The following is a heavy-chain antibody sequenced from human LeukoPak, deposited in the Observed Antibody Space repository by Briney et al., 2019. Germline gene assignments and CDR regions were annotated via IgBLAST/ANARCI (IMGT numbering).Heavy chain of an antibody. CDR3: AKYLAYCSSTSCSTRGYYMDV. D-gene: IGHD2-2*01. V-gene: IGHV3-30*02. J-gene: IGHJ6*03. Sequence: GGSLRLSCAASGFTFSSYGMHWVRQAPGKGLEWLAFIRYDGSNKYYADSVKGRFTISRDNSKNTLYLQMNSLRAEDTAVYYCAKYLAYCSSTSCSTRGYYMDVWGKGTTVTVSS. CDR1: GFTFSSYG. CDR2: IRYDGSNK.